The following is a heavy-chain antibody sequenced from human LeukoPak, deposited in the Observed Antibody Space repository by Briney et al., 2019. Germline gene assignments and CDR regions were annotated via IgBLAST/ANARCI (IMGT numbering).Heavy chain of an antibody. Sequence: ASVKVSCKSSGYNFDNYGIGWVRQAPGQGLEWMGWINPNSGGTNYAQKFQGRVTMTRDTSISTAYMELSRLRSDDTAVYYCASRQWLAPRYFDYWGQGTLVTVSS. CDR3: ASRQWLAPRYFDY. CDR2: INPNSGGT. J-gene: IGHJ4*02. CDR1: GYNFDNYG. V-gene: IGHV1-2*02. D-gene: IGHD6-19*01.